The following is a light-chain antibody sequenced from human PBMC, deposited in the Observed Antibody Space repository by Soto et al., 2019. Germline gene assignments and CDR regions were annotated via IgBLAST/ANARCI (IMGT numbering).Light chain of an antibody. CDR1: QAIAIY. J-gene: IGKJ4*01. Sequence: IQLTQSPSSLSASVGARFPITCRASQAIAIYLAWYQQKPGEAPKLLIYAASTLYGGVPSRFSGSGSGTDFALTITSLQAEDFATYYCQQLRMYPSTFGGGTKVEIK. V-gene: IGKV1-9*01. CDR2: AAS. CDR3: QQLRMYPST.